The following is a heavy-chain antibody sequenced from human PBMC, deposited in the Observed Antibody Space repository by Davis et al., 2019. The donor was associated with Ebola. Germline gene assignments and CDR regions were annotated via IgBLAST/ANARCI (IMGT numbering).Heavy chain of an antibody. CDR1: GYSFTSYW. CDR3: ARHDLRNYYGMDV. V-gene: IGHV5-51*01. Sequence: GESLKISCKGSGYSFTSYWITWVRQMPGKGLEWMGIIYPGDSDTRYSPSFQGQVTISADKSISTAYLQWSSLKASDTAMYYCARHDLRNYYGMDVWGQGTTVTVSS. CDR2: IYPGDSDT. J-gene: IGHJ6*02. D-gene: IGHD5/OR15-5a*01.